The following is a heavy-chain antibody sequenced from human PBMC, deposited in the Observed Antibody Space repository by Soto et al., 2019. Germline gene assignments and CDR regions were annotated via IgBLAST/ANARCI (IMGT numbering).Heavy chain of an antibody. J-gene: IGHJ4*02. CDR3: ARRPYYYDSSGYYYFDY. D-gene: IGHD3-22*01. CDR1: GYSFTSYW. Sequence: PGESLKISCKGSGYSFTSYWIGLVRQMPGKGLEWMGIIYPGDSDTRYSPSFQGQVTISADKSISTAYLQWSSLKASDTAMYYCARRPYYYDSSGYYYFDYWGQGTLVTVSS. CDR2: IYPGDSDT. V-gene: IGHV5-51*01.